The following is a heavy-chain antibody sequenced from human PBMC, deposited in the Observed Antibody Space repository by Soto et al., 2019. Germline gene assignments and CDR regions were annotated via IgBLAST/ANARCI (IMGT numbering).Heavy chain of an antibody. Sequence: QVQLVESGGGVVQPGRSLRLSCAASGFTFSSYGMHWVRQAPGKGLEWVAVIWYDGSNKYYADSVKGRFTISRDNSKNTLYLQMNSLRAEDTAVYYCARDYSPSDIVVVVAATAGEYYGMDVWGQGTTVTVSS. V-gene: IGHV3-33*01. CDR3: ARDYSPSDIVVVVAATAGEYYGMDV. CDR2: IWYDGSNK. D-gene: IGHD2-15*01. CDR1: GFTFSSYG. J-gene: IGHJ6*02.